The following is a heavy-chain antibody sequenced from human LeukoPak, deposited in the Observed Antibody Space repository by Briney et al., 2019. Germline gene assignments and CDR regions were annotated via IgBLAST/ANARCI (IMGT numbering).Heavy chain of an antibody. CDR1: GFTFNIDW. D-gene: IGHD6-19*01. Sequence: GGSLRLSCTASGFTFNIDWTAWVRHAPGKGREGVANIKEDGSEKNYVDSVKGRLTLSRDNAEHSVYLQMNALSAEDTGVYYCVTQAPSTSGWSYWGQGPLVTVSS. CDR3: VTQAPSTSGWSY. CDR2: IKEDGSEK. V-gene: IGHV3-7*01. J-gene: IGHJ4*02.